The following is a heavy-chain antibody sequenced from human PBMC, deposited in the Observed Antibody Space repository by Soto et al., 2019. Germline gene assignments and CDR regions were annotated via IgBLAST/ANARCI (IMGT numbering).Heavy chain of an antibody. CDR3: ATLGSCGYRYFHH. J-gene: IGHJ1*01. CDR2: SYHTGST. D-gene: IGHD3-22*01. CDR1: GGSISSGGYY. Sequence: QVQLQESGPGLVMPSQTLSLTCTVPGGSISSGGYYWSWIRQHPGKGLEWIGYSYHTGSTYYNPSLESRVNISADTSKNPFSLKLSSVTAAGTAVYFCATLGSCGYRYFHHWGQGTLVTVSS. V-gene: IGHV4-31*03.